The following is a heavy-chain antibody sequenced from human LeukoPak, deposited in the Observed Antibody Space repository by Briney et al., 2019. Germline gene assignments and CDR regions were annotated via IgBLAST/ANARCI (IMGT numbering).Heavy chain of an antibody. Sequence: SETLSLTCTVSGYSISRGYYWGWIRQPPGKGLEWIGSIYHSGSTYYSPSLKSRVTISVDTSKNQFSLKLSSVTAADTAVYYCARVLEQRAIGAISLWGQGTLVTVSS. CDR3: ARVLEQRAIGAISL. D-gene: IGHD3-3*02. CDR2: IYHSGST. CDR1: GYSISRGYY. J-gene: IGHJ4*02. V-gene: IGHV4-38-2*02.